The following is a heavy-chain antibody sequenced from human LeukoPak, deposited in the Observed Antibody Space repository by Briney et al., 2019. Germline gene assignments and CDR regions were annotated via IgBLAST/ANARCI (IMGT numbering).Heavy chain of an antibody. CDR1: GFTFSSYA. D-gene: IGHD3-22*01. V-gene: IGHV3-23*01. CDR3: AKDRTMIVVLIVQFDY. CDR2: ISGSGGST. J-gene: IGHJ4*02. Sequence: GGSLRLSCAASGFTFSSYAMSWVRQAPGKGLEWVSAISGSGGSTYYADSVKGRFTISRDNSKNTLYLQMNSLRAEDTAVYYCAKDRTMIVVLIVQFDYWGQGTLVTVSS.